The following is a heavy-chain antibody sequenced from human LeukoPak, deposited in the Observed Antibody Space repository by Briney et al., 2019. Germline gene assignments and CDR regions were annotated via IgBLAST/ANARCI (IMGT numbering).Heavy chain of an antibody. CDR3: ARSYFGSGTFNGFDY. CDR1: GGSISSGDYY. J-gene: IGHJ4*02. V-gene: IGHV4-30-2*01. D-gene: IGHD3-10*01. CDR2: IYHSGST. Sequence: SETLSLTCTVSGGSISSGDYYWSWIRQPPGKGLEWIGYIYHSGSTYYNPSLKSRVTISLDKSRNQFSLNLNSVSAADTAVYYCARSYFGSGTFNGFDYWGQGTLVTVPS.